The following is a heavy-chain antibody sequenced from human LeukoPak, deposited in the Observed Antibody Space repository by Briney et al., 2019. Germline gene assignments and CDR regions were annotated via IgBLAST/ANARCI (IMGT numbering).Heavy chain of an antibody. CDR3: AKDQPQWLVLGYFDY. D-gene: IGHD6-19*01. CDR1: GFTFSSYA. J-gene: IGHJ4*02. CDR2: ISGGSGST. V-gene: IGHV3-23*01. Sequence: QTGGSLRLSCAASGFTFSSYAMSWVRQAPGKGLAWVSTISGGSGSTYCADSVKGRFTISRDNSKNTLYLQMNSLRAEDTAVYYCAKDQPQWLVLGYFDYWGQGTLVTVSS.